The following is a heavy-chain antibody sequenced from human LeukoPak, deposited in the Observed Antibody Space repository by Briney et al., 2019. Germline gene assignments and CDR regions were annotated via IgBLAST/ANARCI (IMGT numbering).Heavy chain of an antibody. J-gene: IGHJ4*02. CDR1: GGSISSSTYY. D-gene: IGHD7-27*01. V-gene: IGHV4-39*01. CDR2: IYYSGST. Sequence: PSETLSLXCTVSGGSISSSTYYWGWIRQPPGKGLEWIGSIYYSGSTYYNPSLKSRVTISVDASKNQFSLKLSSVTAADTAVYYCARRDWGQYYFDYWGQGTLVTVSS. CDR3: ARRDWGQYYFDY.